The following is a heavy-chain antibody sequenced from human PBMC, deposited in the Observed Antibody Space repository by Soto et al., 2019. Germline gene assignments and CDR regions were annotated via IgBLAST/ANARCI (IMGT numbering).Heavy chain of an antibody. D-gene: IGHD3-16*01. CDR2: SSGSGDNT. Sequence: EVQLLESGGGLVQPGGSLRLSCAASGFAFSSYVMNWVRQAPGKGLEWVSGSSGSGDNTYYADSVRGWFTISRANSKNTLYLLMNSLRGDDTAVYYRAKDLGMRAGTGDYWGQGTLVTVSS. J-gene: IGHJ4*02. CDR3: AKDLGMRAGTGDY. CDR1: GFAFSSYV. V-gene: IGHV3-23*01.